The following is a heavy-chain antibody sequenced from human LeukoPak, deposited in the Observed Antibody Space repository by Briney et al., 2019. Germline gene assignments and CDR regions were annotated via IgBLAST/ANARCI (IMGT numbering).Heavy chain of an antibody. Sequence: SVKVSCKASGGTFSSYAISWVRQAPGQGLEWMGGIIPIFGTANYAQKFQGRVTITADESTSTAYMELSSLRSEDTAVYYCARGRGYYYDSSGYSYWFDPWGQGTLVTVSS. J-gene: IGHJ5*02. D-gene: IGHD3-22*01. V-gene: IGHV1-69*13. CDR2: IIPIFGTA. CDR3: ARGRGYYYDSSGYSYWFDP. CDR1: GGTFSSYA.